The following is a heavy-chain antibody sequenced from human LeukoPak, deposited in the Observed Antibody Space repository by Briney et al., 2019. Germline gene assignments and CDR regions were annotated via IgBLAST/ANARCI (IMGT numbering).Heavy chain of an antibody. V-gene: IGHV4-59*01. CDR1: GGSISSYY. J-gene: IGHJ4*02. CDR2: IYYSGST. CDR3: AREAGGYCSGGSCPYYFDY. D-gene: IGHD2-15*01. Sequence: PSETLSLTCTVSGGSISSYYWSWIRQPPGKGLEWIGYIYYSGSTNYHPSLKSRVTISVDTSKNQFSLKLSSVTAADTAVYYCAREAGGYCSGGSCPYYFDYWGQGTLVTVSS.